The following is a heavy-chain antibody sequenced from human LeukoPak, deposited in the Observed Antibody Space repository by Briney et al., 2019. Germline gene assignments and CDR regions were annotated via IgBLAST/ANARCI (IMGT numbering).Heavy chain of an antibody. D-gene: IGHD5-18*01. V-gene: IGHV3-30*02. CDR1: GFTFSSYG. J-gene: IGHJ4*02. CDR3: ARGVDTAIGIY. Sequence: GGSLRLSCAASGFTFSSYGMHWVRQAPGKGLEWVAFIRYDGSIKYYADSVKGRFTISRDNAKNSLYLQMNSLRAEDTAVYYCARGVDTAIGIYWGQGTLVTVSS. CDR2: IRYDGSIK.